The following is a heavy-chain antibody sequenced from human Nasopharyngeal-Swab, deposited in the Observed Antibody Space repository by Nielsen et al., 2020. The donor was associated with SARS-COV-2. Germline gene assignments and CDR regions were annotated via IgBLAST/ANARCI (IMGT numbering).Heavy chain of an antibody. CDR3: ARGHRSISMIVVVIATAHFYFDS. CDR2: INHSGTT. D-gene: IGHD3-22*01. CDR1: GGSFSGYS. Sequence: GSLRLSCAVYGGSFSGYSWSWIRQPPGKGLEWIGVINHSGTTTYNPTLKSRVTISSDTSKNQFSLKLSSVTAADTAVYYCARGHRSISMIVVVIATAHFYFDSWGRGTLVTVTS. V-gene: IGHV4-34*01. J-gene: IGHJ4*02.